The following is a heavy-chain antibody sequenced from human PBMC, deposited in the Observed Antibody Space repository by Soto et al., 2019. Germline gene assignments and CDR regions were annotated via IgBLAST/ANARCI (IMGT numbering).Heavy chain of an antibody. CDR3: AREELLYCFDS. CDR1: GFTFSSYA. V-gene: IGHV3-30-3*01. Sequence: SLRLSCAASGFTFSSYAMHWVRQAPGKGLEWVAVISYDGSNKYYADSVKGRFTISRDNSKNTLYLQMNSPRAEDTAVYYCAREELLYCFDSWGQGTMVTVSS. CDR2: ISYDGSNK. J-gene: IGHJ4*02. D-gene: IGHD1-26*01.